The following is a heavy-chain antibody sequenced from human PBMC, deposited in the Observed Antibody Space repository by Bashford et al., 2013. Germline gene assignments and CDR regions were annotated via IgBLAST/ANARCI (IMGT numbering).Heavy chain of an antibody. J-gene: IGHJ4*02. D-gene: IGHD6-13*01. CDR2: IFATGNT. CDR3: ARGRLKQQLVY. CDR1: GVSISSSGYY. Sequence: SETLSLTCTVSGVSISSSGYYWSWIRQPAGKGLEWIGRIFATGNTNYNPSLKSRVTMSVDTSRNQFSLKLSSVTAADTAVYYCARGRLKQQLVYWGQGTLVTVSS. V-gene: IGHV4-61*02.